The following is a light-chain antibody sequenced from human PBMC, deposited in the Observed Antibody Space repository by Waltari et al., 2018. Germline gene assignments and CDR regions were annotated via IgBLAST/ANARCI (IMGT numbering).Light chain of an antibody. CDR1: QGISTN. Sequence: IQLTQSPPSLSPSVGDRVTIPCRASQGISTNLAWYQQKPGKAPKLLIYLASTLQSGVPSRFSGSGSGTDFTLTISSLQPEDFATYYCHQVYTYPRAFGQGTKVEIK. V-gene: IGKV1-9*01. J-gene: IGKJ1*01. CDR2: LAS. CDR3: HQVYTYPRA.